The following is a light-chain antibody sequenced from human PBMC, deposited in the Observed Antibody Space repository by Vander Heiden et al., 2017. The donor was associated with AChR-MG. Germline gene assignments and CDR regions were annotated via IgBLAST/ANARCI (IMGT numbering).Light chain of an antibody. CDR2: AAS. Sequence: VMCTSPAFLSVSPGERATLSCRASQSISSNLAWYQQKPGQAPRLLIYAASTMASGIPARFSGSGSGTEFTLTISSLQSEDFAVYYCQQYNNWPPTFGQGTKLEIK. V-gene: IGKV3-15*01. CDR3: QQYNNWPPT. CDR1: QSISSN. J-gene: IGKJ2*01.